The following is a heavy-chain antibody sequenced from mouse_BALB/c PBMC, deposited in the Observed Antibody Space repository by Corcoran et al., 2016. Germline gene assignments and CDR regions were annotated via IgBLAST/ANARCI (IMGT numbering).Heavy chain of an antibody. CDR3: AREPYALDY. V-gene: IGHV9-3-1*01. CDR1: GYNFTNYG. Sequence: QIELVQSGPEQKKTGETVKISCKESGYNFTNYGMNWGKQAPGKGLKWMGWINTYTGEPTYADDFKGRFAFSFETSASTAYLQINNLKNEDTSTYFCAREPYALDYWGQGTSVTVSS. J-gene: IGHJ4*01. CDR2: INTYTGEP.